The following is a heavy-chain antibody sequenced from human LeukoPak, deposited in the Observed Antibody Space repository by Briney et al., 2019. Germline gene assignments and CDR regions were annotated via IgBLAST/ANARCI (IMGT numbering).Heavy chain of an antibody. CDR3: ARVVPGALGYYYYGMDV. D-gene: IGHD2-2*01. Sequence: SVTLSLTCTLSGGSISRYYSSWIARPPGEGLEWIGHIYYSGSTKYNPSLKSRVTTSVDTSKNQFSLELSSVTAADTAVYYCARVVPGALGYYYYGMDVWGKGTTVTVSS. CDR1: GGSISRYY. V-gene: IGHV4-59*01. J-gene: IGHJ6*04. CDR2: IYYSGST.